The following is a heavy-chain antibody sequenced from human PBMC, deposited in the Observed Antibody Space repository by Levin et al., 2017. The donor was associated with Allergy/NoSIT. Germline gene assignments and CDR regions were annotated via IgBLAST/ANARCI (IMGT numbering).Heavy chain of an antibody. D-gene: IGHD3-3*01. J-gene: IGHJ6*02. Sequence: PGGSLRLSCAASAFTFSSYGMHWVRQAPGKGLEWVAFISYDGSKKYHADSVKGRFSISRDNSRNTLDLQMNSLTVGDTALYYCVRDKFGVLVTRPTYSMDVWGQGTTVTVAS. CDR3: VRDKFGVLVTRPTYSMDV. CDR2: ISYDGSKK. V-gene: IGHV3-30*03. CDR1: AFTFSSYG.